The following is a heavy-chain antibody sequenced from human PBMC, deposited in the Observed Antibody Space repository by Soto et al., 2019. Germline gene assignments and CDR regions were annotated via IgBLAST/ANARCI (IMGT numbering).Heavy chain of an antibody. CDR3: AHIPNRGMGCPVP. V-gene: IGHV2-5*01. CDR1: GFSLNSGGGG. J-gene: IGHJ6*02. CDR2: IYWNDDK. D-gene: IGHD3-10*01. Sequence: QITLKESGPALVKPTQTLTLTCTLSGFSLNSGGGGVVWIRQPPGKALEWLALIYWNDDKTYSPSLRHRLTVTTDTIQNHVRLTVTNVNPSVTATYCCAHIPNRGMGCPVPWRQATTVTLSS.